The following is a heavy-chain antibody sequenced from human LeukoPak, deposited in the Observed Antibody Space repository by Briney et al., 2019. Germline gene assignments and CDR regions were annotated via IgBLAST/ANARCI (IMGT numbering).Heavy chain of an antibody. Sequence: GGSLRLSCAASGFTFSSYSMNWVRQAPGKGLEWVSSISSSSSYIYYADSVKGRFTISRDNAKNSLYLQMNSLRVEDTAVYYCARDNDRKDDSWGQGTLVTVSS. J-gene: IGHJ5*02. D-gene: IGHD3-16*01. V-gene: IGHV3-21*01. CDR2: ISSSSSYI. CDR1: GFTFSSYS. CDR3: ARDNDRKDDS.